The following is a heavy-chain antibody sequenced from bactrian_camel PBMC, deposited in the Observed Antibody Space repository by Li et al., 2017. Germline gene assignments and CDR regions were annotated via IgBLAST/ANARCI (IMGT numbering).Heavy chain of an antibody. V-gene: IGHV3S53*01. J-gene: IGHJ6*01. Sequence: VQLVESGGGLVQPGGSLRLSCTAFGFNFDDVDDIVWYRQAPGSKCVLLSVISSDGSTTYAEAESVKGRFTMSRDSAENTAYLQMNNLKPEDTAVYFGSVGPFPPPANYGRNAASDVIAPLVTGARGPRSPSP. D-gene: IGHD1*01. CDR3: SVGPFPPPANYGRNAASDVIAPLVT. CDR1: GFNFDDVDD. CDR2: ISSDGST.